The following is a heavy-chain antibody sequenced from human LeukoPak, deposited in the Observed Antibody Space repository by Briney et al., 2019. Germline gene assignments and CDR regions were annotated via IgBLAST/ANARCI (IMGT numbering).Heavy chain of an antibody. D-gene: IGHD7-27*01. Sequence: SVKVSFKASGGTFSSYAISWVRQAPGQGLEWMGRIIPIFGTANYAQKFQGRVTITTDESTSTAYMELSSLRSEDTAVYYCARGRPTNLGGIYWGQGTLVTVSS. J-gene: IGHJ4*02. CDR2: IIPIFGTA. V-gene: IGHV1-69*05. CDR1: GGTFSSYA. CDR3: ARGRPTNLGGIY.